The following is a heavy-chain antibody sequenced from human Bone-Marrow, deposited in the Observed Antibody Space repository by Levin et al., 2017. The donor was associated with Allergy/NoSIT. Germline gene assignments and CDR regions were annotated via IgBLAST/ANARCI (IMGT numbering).Heavy chain of an antibody. CDR1: GYDFTKYW. D-gene: IGHD4-23*01. Sequence: GESLKISCQASGYDFTKYWIGWVRQMPGKGLEWMGIIHPIDSHTRYSPSFQGQVSISADKSISTAYLPWSSLKASETAIFYCARHSYGADSDAPYYFHGMDVWGQGTAVTVSS. CDR3: ARHSYGADSDAPYYFHGMDV. J-gene: IGHJ6*02. CDR2: IHPIDSHT. V-gene: IGHV5-51*01.